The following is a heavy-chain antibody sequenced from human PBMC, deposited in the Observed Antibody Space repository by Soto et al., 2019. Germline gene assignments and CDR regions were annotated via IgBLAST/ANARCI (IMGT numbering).Heavy chain of an antibody. CDR3: VRDLDGSGSYFTDY. CDR2: ISPYTGKT. CDR1: GTVCLSYG. D-gene: IGHD3-10*01. Sequence: VKCAGKASGTVCLSYGQSCVPQKHGQGLEWMGWISPYTGKTNYAQKFQGRLTMTTDTSTSTVYMELRSLRSDDTAVYFCVRDLDGSGSYFTDYWGRGTLVTVSS. V-gene: IGHV1-18*04. J-gene: IGHJ4*02.